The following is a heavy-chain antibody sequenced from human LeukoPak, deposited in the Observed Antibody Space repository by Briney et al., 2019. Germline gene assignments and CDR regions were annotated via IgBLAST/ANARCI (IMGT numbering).Heavy chain of an antibody. Sequence: ASVKVSCKASGYTFIDYYMHWVRQAPGQGLEWMGIINPRGGSTIYAQDFQGRVTLPRDTSTSTVYMELSSLRSEDTAVYYCARRYYDNSGHSYGYYFDYWGEGTLVTVSS. CDR3: ARRYYDNSGHSYGYYFDY. D-gene: IGHD3-22*01. J-gene: IGHJ4*02. CDR1: GYTFIDYY. V-gene: IGHV1-46*01. CDR2: INPRGGST.